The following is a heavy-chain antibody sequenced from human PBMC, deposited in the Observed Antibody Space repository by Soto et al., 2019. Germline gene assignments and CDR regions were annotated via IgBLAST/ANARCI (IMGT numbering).Heavy chain of an antibody. J-gene: IGHJ6*01. V-gene: IGHV1-69*01. D-gene: IGHD1-20*01. CDR3: ARAGPVNWNQHYYYYYYGMDV. CDR1: GGTFSSYA. CDR2: IIPIFGTA. Sequence: QVQLVQSGAEVKKPGSSVKVSCKASGGTFSSYAISWVRQAPGQGLEWMGGIIPIFGTANYAQKFQGRVTNAADESTSTAYMGLSSLRSEDTAVYYCARAGPVNWNQHYYYYYYGMDVRGEGTTVTDSS.